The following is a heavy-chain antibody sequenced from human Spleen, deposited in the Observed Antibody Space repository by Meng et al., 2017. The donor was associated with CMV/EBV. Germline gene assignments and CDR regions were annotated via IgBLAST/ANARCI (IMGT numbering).Heavy chain of an antibody. CDR3: ARTYDLKGWYFDL. CDR1: GYTFTSFY. CDR2: INPNSGGT. D-gene: IGHD5-12*01. J-gene: IGHJ2*01. Sequence: ASVKVSCKASGYTFTSFYIHWVRAAPGQGLEWMGWINPNSGGTNYAQNFQGRVTMTRDTSISTVYLELRSDDTAVYFCARTYDLKGWYFDLWGRGTLVTVSS. V-gene: IGHV1-2*02.